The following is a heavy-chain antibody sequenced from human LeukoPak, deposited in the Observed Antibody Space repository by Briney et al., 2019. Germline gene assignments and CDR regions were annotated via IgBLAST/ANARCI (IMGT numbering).Heavy chain of an antibody. CDR1: GDSVTTCY. CDR3: ARYFCPGDNCLHFDY. J-gene: IGHJ4*02. Sequence: SETLSLTCTVSGDSVTTCYWGWIRQPPGKGLEWIGYIHYSGRTNSNPSLESRVTISVDMSKNQFSLKMSSVTAADTAMYYCARYFCPGDNCLHFDYWGQGTLVTVSS. D-gene: IGHD3/OR15-3a*01. CDR2: IHYSGRT. V-gene: IGHV4-59*02.